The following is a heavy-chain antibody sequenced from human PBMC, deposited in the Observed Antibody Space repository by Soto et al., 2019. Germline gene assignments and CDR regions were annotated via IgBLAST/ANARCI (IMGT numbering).Heavy chain of an antibody. CDR2: ISGSGGST. CDR3: AKDEDIVVVPAAVDY. V-gene: IGHV3-23*01. CDR1: GFTFSSYA. D-gene: IGHD2-2*01. Sequence: EVQLLESGGGLVQPGGSLRLSCAASGFTFSSYAMSWVRQAPGKGLEWVSAISGSGGSTYYADSVKGRFTISRDNSKNALYLQMNRLRAEDTAVYYCAKDEDIVVVPAAVDYWGQGTLVTVSS. J-gene: IGHJ4*02.